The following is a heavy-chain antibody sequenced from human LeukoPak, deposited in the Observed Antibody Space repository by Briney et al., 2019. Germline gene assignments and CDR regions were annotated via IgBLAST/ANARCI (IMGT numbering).Heavy chain of an antibody. CDR1: GFTFSSYA. CDR2: ISYDGSNK. J-gene: IGHJ4*02. Sequence: PGRSLRLSCAASGFTFSSYAMHWVRQAPGKGLEWVAVISYDGSNKYYADSVKGRFTISRDNSKNTLYLQMNSLRAEDTAVYYCARGWVITMIPQGFDYWGQGTLVTVSS. CDR3: ARGWVITMIPQGFDY. V-gene: IGHV3-30-3*01. D-gene: IGHD3-22*01.